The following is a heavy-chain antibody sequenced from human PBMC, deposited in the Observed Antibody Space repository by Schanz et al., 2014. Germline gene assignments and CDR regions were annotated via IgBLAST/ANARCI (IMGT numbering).Heavy chain of an antibody. CDR2: ISYDGSNK. J-gene: IGHJ4*02. CDR3: ARPVATILGAFDY. Sequence: QVQLVESGGGVVQPGRSLRLSCAASGFTFRTYGMHWVRQAPGKGLEWVAVISYDGSNKYYADSVKGRFTISRDNSKNTLYLQMNSLRAEDTAVYYCARPVATILGAFDYWGQGTLVTVSS. V-gene: IGHV3-30*03. D-gene: IGHD5-12*01. CDR1: GFTFRTYG.